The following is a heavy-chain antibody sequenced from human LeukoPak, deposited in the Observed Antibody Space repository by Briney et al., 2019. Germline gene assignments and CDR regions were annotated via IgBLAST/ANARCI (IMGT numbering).Heavy chain of an antibody. J-gene: IGHJ4*02. CDR1: GFTFSSYA. V-gene: IGHV3-30*04. Sequence: GRSLRLSCAASGFTFSSYAMHWVRQAPGKGLEWVAVISYDGSNKYYADSVKGRFTISRDNSKNTLYLQMNSLRAEDTAVYYCAKDPSIAAAGIDYWGQGTLVTVSS. D-gene: IGHD6-13*01. CDR3: AKDPSIAAAGIDY. CDR2: ISYDGSNK.